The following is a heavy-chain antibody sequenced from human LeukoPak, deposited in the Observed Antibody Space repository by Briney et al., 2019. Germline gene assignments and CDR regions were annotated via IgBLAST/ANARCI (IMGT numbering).Heavy chain of an antibody. CDR1: GYTLTELS. V-gene: IGHV1-24*01. J-gene: IGHJ3*02. Sequence: ASVTVSCKVSGYTLTELSMHWVRQAPGKGLEWMGGFDPEDGETIYTQKFQGRVTMTEDTSTDTAYMELSSLRSEDTAVYYCATVWPLIYCSSTSCPGAFDIWGQGTMVTVSS. CDR3: ATVWPLIYCSSTSCPGAFDI. CDR2: FDPEDGET. D-gene: IGHD2-2*01.